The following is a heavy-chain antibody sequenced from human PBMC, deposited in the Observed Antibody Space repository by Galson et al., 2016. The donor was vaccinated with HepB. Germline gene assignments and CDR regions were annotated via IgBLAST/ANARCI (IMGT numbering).Heavy chain of an antibody. V-gene: IGHV4-61*01. CDR3: AGGGDYGDHDYNGMDV. CDR2: IYYSGST. Sequence: QVQLQESGPGLVKPSGTLSLTCSVSGGSVRGHSYFWSLIRQPPGKGLEWIGYIYYSGSTNYNPSLKSRVTISGAKSKDQFSLMLWSVTAADTAVYYWAGGGDYGDHDYNGMDVWGQGTTVTVSS. J-gene: IGHJ6*02. D-gene: IGHD4-17*01. CDR1: GGSVRGHSYF.